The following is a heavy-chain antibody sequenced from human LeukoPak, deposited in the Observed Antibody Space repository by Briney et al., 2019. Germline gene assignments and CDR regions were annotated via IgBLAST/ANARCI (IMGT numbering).Heavy chain of an antibody. Sequence: SETLSLTCSVSGGSIKSYYWSWIRQPPGKGLEWIGYIYYSGSTNYNPSLKSRVTISVDTSKNQFSLKLSSVTAADTAVYYCARRSSWSNFDFWGQGTLVTVSS. D-gene: IGHD6-13*01. CDR3: ARRSSWSNFDF. CDR2: IYYSGST. CDR1: GGSIKSYY. V-gene: IGHV4-59*01. J-gene: IGHJ4*02.